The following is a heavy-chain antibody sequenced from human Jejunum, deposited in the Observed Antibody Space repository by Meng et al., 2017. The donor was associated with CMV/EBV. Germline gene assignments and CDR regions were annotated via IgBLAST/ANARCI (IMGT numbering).Heavy chain of an antibody. J-gene: IGHJ4*02. V-gene: IGHV4-59*01. CDR2: VSYIGST. CDR1: VGAISSYC. D-gene: IGHD1-26*01. CDR3: ARRWEGNTWFDY. Sequence: CIVSVGAISSYCWSWIRQPPEKALEWIGYVSYIGSTSYNPSLNSRFTISVDTPKNQFSLKVTSVTAADTAVYFCARRWEGNTWFDYWGQGMLVTVSS.